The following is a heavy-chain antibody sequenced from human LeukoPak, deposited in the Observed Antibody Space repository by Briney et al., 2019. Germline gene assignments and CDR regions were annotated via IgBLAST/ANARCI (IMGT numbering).Heavy chain of an antibody. Sequence: SQTLSLTCAISGDSVSSNSAAWNWIRQSPSRGLEWLGRTYYRSKWYNDYAVSVKSRITINPDTSKNQFSLQLNSVTPEDTAVYYCARGGIAVAGRYYYYGMDVWGRGTTVTASS. CDR1: GDSVSSNSAA. CDR3: ARGGIAVAGRYYYYGMDV. V-gene: IGHV6-1*01. CDR2: TYYRSKWYN. D-gene: IGHD6-19*01. J-gene: IGHJ6*02.